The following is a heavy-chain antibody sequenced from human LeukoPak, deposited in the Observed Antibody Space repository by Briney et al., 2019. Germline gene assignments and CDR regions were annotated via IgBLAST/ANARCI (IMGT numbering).Heavy chain of an antibody. CDR2: IYYSGST. Sequence: PSETLSLTSTVSGGSISSYYWSWIRQPPGKGLEWIGYIYYSGSTNYNPPLKSRVTISVDTSKNQFSLKLSSVTAADTAVYYCARDNRVRGVKNGMDVWGKGTTVTVSS. D-gene: IGHD3-10*01. CDR3: ARDNRVRGVKNGMDV. J-gene: IGHJ6*04. CDR1: GGSISSYY. V-gene: IGHV4-59*01.